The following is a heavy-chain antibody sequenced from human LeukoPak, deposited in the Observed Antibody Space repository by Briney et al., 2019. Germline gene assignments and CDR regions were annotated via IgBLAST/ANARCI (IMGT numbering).Heavy chain of an antibody. CDR3: ARAQWTAFDYYYYMDV. V-gene: IGHV3-7*01. CDR2: IKVDGSEK. J-gene: IGHJ6*03. Sequence: GGSLRLSCAVSGFTLSRYWMTWVRQAPGKGLEWVANIKVDGSEKYYVDAVKGRFTISRDNAKDSLYLQMNGLRAEDTAIYYCARAQWTAFDYYYYMDVWGKGTTVTVSS. D-gene: IGHD3/OR15-3a*01. CDR1: GFTLSRYW.